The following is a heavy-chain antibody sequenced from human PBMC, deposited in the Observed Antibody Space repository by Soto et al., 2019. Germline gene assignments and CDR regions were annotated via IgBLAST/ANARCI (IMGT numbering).Heavy chain of an antibody. Sequence: ASVKVSCKVSGYTLTELSMHWVRQAPGKGLEWMGGFDPEDGETIYAQKFPGRVTMTEDTSTDTAYMELSSLRSEDTAGDYCATGLRTTVTKDGYCDLWGRGTLVTVSS. V-gene: IGHV1-24*01. CDR3: ATGLRTTVTKDGYCDL. J-gene: IGHJ2*01. CDR1: GYTLTELS. D-gene: IGHD4-17*01. CDR2: FDPEDGET.